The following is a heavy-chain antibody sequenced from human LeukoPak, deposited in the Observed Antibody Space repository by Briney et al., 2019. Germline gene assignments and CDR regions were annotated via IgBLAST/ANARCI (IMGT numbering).Heavy chain of an antibody. J-gene: IGHJ6*03. Sequence: SETLSLTCSVSDDSITMYYWTWIRQPPGKGLEWTGYVDHTGSTNFNPSLNGRVSISRDTSKNLFSLRLRSVTAADTAVYFCARGRVSSSTWYSTYYYYFYMDVWGKGTTVTVSS. CDR1: DDSITMYY. V-gene: IGHV4-59*01. D-gene: IGHD4-11*01. CDR3: ARGRVSSSTWYSTYYYYFYMDV. CDR2: VDHTGST.